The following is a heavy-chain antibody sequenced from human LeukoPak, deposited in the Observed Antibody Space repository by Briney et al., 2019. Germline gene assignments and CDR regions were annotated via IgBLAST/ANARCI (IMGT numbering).Heavy chain of an antibody. V-gene: IGHV3-7*04. CDR3: ARASDPWLQLT. D-gene: IGHD5-24*01. CDR1: GFTFSNYW. J-gene: IGHJ5*02. CDR2: IKQDGSEK. Sequence: GGSLRLSCAASGFTFSNYWMIWVRQAPGKGLEWVGNIKQDGSEKRYADSVRGRFTISRDNAQTSLYLQMNSLRAEDTAVCYCARASDPWLQLTWGQGTLVTVSS.